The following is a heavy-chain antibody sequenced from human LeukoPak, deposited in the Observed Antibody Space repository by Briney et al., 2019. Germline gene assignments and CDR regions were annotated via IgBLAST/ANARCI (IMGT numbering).Heavy chain of an antibody. CDR3: VREAGYCASVCLKSNWFDP. CDR1: GFPFSNHA. Sequence: GGSLRLSCAASGFPFSNHAMSWVRQPPGKGLGWVSAISNGNTYYADSVRGRLTISRDDSKNMVYLQMNSLRDEDTALYYCVREAGYCASVCLKSNWFDPWGQGTLVTVSS. V-gene: IGHV3-23*01. D-gene: IGHD2-21*02. J-gene: IGHJ5*02. CDR2: ISNGNT.